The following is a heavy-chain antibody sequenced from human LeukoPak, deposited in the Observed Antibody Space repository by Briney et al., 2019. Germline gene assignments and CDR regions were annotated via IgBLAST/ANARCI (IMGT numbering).Heavy chain of an antibody. Sequence: SETLSLTCTVSGGSISTYSWTWIRQPPGKGLEWIGNIYYSGSTNYNPSLKIRVTISIDTSKNQFSLKVSSVTAADTAVYYCARAHSSGWPHMFDPWGQGTLVTVPS. J-gene: IGHJ5*02. CDR2: IYYSGST. D-gene: IGHD6-19*01. V-gene: IGHV4-59*01. CDR1: GGSISTYS. CDR3: ARAHSSGWPHMFDP.